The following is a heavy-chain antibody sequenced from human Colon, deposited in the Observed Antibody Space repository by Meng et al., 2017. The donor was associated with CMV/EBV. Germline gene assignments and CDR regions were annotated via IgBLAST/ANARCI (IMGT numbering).Heavy chain of an antibody. CDR2: ISYDGSHA. Sequence: QVLLGEAWGGVVQPGRSLRLSCAASGFDFFNSAMHWVRQVPGKGLEWVTIISYDGSHALYADSVKGRFTISRDNSKNTLYLQMNSLRPEDTAVYYCASSFHGSGSPDHWGQGTLVTVSS. D-gene: IGHD3-10*01. J-gene: IGHJ5*02. V-gene: IGHV3-30-3*01. CDR1: GFDFFNSA. CDR3: ASSFHGSGSPDH.